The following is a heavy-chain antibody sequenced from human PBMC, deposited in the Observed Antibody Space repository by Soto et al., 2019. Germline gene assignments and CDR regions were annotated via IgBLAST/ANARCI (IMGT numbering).Heavy chain of an antibody. D-gene: IGHD3-16*02. CDR1: GYTFTGYY. CDR3: ARDYVWGSYRSYYFDY. Sequence: EASVKVSCKASGYTFTGYYMHWVRQAPGQGLEWMGWINPNSGGTNYAQKFQGWVTMTRDTSISTAYMELSRLRSDDTAVYYCARDYVWGSYRSYYFDYWGQGTLVTVSS. J-gene: IGHJ4*02. CDR2: INPNSGGT. V-gene: IGHV1-2*04.